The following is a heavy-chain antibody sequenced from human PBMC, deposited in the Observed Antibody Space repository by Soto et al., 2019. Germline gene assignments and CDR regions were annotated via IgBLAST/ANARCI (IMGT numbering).Heavy chain of an antibody. Sequence: QVQLVESGGGVVQPGRSLRLSCAASGFTFSSYGMHWARQAPGKGLEWVAVIWYDGSNKYYADSVKGRFTISRDNSKNTLYLQMNSLRAEDTAVYYCAREPHSSGYYYNDAFDIWGQGTMVTVSS. D-gene: IGHD3-22*01. V-gene: IGHV3-33*01. J-gene: IGHJ3*02. CDR2: IWYDGSNK. CDR3: AREPHSSGYYYNDAFDI. CDR1: GFTFSSYG.